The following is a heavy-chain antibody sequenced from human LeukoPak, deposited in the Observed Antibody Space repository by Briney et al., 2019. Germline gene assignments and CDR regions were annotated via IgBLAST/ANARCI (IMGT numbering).Heavy chain of an antibody. D-gene: IGHD2-15*01. V-gene: IGHV3-30*03. J-gene: IGHJ4*02. CDR2: ISYDGSDK. Sequence: GGSLRLSCAASGFAFSSYGMHWVRQAPGKGLEWVAAISYDGSDKYYADSVKGRFTISRDNSNNTLYLQMNNLRVEDTTLYYCARSGYCSGGSCGYFDFWGQGALVTVSS. CDR3: ARSGYCSGGSCGYFDF. CDR1: GFAFSSYG.